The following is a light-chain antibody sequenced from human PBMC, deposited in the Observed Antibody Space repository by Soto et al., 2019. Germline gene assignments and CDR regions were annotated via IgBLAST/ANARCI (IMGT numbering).Light chain of an antibody. J-gene: IGLJ1*01. CDR2: DVS. CDR3: SSYTSSSTHYV. V-gene: IGLV2-14*01. CDR1: SSDVGGYNY. Sequence: QSALTQPASVSGSPGQSITISCTGTSSDVGGYNYVSWYQQRPGKAPKLLIYDVSNRPSGVSNRFSGSKSGTTASLTISGLQAEDEADYYCSSYTSSSTHYVFGTGTKLTVL.